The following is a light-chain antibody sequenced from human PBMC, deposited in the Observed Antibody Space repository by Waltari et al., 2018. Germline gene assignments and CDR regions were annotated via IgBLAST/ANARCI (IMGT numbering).Light chain of an antibody. V-gene: IGKV1-5*03. CDR2: RAS. CDR1: QSITNW. CDR3: QQYDNYWT. Sequence: DIQMTQSPSPLSASVGDSVTITCRASQSITNWLAWYQQKPGKAPKLLSYRASNLESGVPSRFSGSGSGTEFTLTISSLQPDDFATYYCQQYDNYWTFGQGTKVEIK. J-gene: IGKJ1*01.